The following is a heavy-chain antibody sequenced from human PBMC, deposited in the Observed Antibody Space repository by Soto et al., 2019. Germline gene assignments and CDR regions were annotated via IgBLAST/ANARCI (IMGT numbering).Heavy chain of an antibody. CDR3: AREVRLTGTTSLFDY. CDR1: GDSVSSNSAA. Sequence: SQTLSLTCAISGDSVSSNSAAWNWIRQSSSTGLEWLGRIYYRSKWYNDYAVSVKSRITINPDTSKNQFSLQLNSVTPEDTAVYYCAREVRLTGTTSLFDYWGQGTLVTVSS. D-gene: IGHD1-7*01. J-gene: IGHJ4*02. CDR2: IYYRSKWYN. V-gene: IGHV6-1*01.